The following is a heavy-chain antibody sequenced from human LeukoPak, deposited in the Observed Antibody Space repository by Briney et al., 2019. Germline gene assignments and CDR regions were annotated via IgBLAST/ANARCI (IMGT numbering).Heavy chain of an antibody. Sequence: PSETLSLTCTVSGGSISSYYWSWIRQPAGKGLEWIGRIYTSGSTNYNPSLKSRVTISVDTSKNQFSLKLSSVAAADTAVYYCARDGRSSNRGYNLFDPWGQGTLVTVSS. J-gene: IGHJ5*02. CDR3: ARDGRSSNRGYNLFDP. D-gene: IGHD6-6*01. CDR2: IYTSGST. CDR1: GGSISSYY. V-gene: IGHV4-4*07.